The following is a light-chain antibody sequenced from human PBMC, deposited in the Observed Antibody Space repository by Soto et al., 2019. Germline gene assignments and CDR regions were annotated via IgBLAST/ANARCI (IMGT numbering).Light chain of an antibody. V-gene: IGLV1-40*01. Sequence: QSVLTQPPSVSGAPGQRVTISCTGTSFNIGAGFDVHWYQQLPGTAPKLLIYGNNKRPSWVPDRFSGYKSDTSASLAITGLQGEDEADYYCHSYDTSLSDYVFGSGTKVTVL. CDR2: GNN. CDR1: SFNIGAGFD. J-gene: IGLJ1*01. CDR3: HSYDTSLSDYV.